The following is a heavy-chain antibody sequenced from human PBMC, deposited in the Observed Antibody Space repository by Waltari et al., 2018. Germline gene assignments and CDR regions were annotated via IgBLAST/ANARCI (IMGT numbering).Heavy chain of an antibody. Sequence: QVQLVQSGAEVKKPGSSVKVSCKASGGTFSSYAISWVRQAPGQGLEWMGWITTNTGNPTYAQGFTGRFVFSLDTSVSTAYLQISSLKAEDTAVYYCAREPPYGDYSEYFDLWGRGTLVTVSS. J-gene: IGHJ2*01. CDR1: GGTFSSYA. V-gene: IGHV7-4-1*02. D-gene: IGHD4-17*01. CDR3: AREPPYGDYSEYFDL. CDR2: ITTNTGNP.